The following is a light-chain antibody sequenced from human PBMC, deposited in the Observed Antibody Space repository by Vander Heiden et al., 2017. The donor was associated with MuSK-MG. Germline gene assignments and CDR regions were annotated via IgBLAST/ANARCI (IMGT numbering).Light chain of an antibody. Sequence: QSVLPPPPSVPAAPGQTGTISCTGSGSNIGAGYDVHWFQQRPGAAPRLLIYDNTTRPSGVPDRFSASKSGTSASLAITGLQAEDEADYYCQSYDSRLSGAGVFGGGTKLTVL. CDR2: DNT. CDR1: GSNIGAGYD. J-gene: IGLJ2*01. CDR3: QSYDSRLSGAGV. V-gene: IGLV1-40*01.